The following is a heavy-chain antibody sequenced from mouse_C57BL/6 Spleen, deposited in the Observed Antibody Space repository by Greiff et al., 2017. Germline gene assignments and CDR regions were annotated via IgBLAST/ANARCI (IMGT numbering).Heavy chain of an antibody. Sequence: VQRVESGAELVRPGTSVKVSCKASGYAFTNYLIEWVKQRPGQGLEWIGVINPGSGGTNYNEKFKGKATLTADKSSSTAYMQLSSLTSEDSAVYFCARSSFITTVVAGDYWGQGTTLTVSS. D-gene: IGHD1-1*01. CDR1: GYAFTNYL. J-gene: IGHJ2*01. V-gene: IGHV1-54*01. CDR3: ARSSFITTVVAGDY. CDR2: INPGSGGT.